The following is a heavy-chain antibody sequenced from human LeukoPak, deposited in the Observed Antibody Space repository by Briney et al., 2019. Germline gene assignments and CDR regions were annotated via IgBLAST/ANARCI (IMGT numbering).Heavy chain of an antibody. Sequence: GESLKISCKGSGYSFTSYWIGWVRQMPGKGLERRGIIYPGDSDTRYSPSFQGQVTISADKSISTAYLQWSSLKASDTAMYYCAREGRYYYDSSGPRPYAFDIWGQGTMVTVSS. D-gene: IGHD3-22*01. CDR1: GYSFTSYW. CDR2: IYPGDSDT. J-gene: IGHJ3*02. CDR3: AREGRYYYDSSGPRPYAFDI. V-gene: IGHV5-51*01.